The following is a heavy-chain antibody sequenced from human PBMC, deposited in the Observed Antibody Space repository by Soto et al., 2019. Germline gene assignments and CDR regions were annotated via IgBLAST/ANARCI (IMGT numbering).Heavy chain of an antibody. V-gene: IGHV3-53*01. CDR2: IYSGGST. D-gene: IGHD3-22*01. CDR1: GFTVSSNY. J-gene: IGHJ2*01. CDR3: ATNHRLGWYFDL. Sequence: EVQLVESGGGLIQPGGSLRLSCAASGFTVSSNYMSWVRQAPGKGLEWVSVIYSGGSTYYADSVKGRFTISRDNSKNTLYLQMNSVSAEDTAVYYGATNHRLGWYFDLWGRGTLVTVSS.